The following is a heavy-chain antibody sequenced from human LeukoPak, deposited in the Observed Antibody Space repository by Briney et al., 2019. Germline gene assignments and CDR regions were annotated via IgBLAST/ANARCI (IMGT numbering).Heavy chain of an antibody. J-gene: IGHJ4*02. CDR3: ARESGVTRITMVRGVISY. D-gene: IGHD3-10*01. Sequence: ASVKVSCKASGYTFTSYYMHWVRQAPGQGLEWMGIINPSGGSTSYAQKFQGRVTMTRDTSTSTVYMELNSLRSEDTAVYYCARESGVTRITMVRGVISYWGQGTLVTVSS. CDR2: INPSGGST. V-gene: IGHV1-46*01. CDR1: GYTFTSYY.